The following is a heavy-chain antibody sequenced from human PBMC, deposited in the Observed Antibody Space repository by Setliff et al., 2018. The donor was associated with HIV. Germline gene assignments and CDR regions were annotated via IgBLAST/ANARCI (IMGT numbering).Heavy chain of an antibody. Sequence: GASVKVSCKASGYSFTSYGVSWVRQAPGQGLEWMAWISPYNDNTDYARKFQGRITVTTDTSTSTVYMELRSLRSDDTAVYYCAREYRATWDFRVGFDIWGQGTMVTVSS. CDR2: ISPYNDNT. CDR1: GYSFTSYG. D-gene: IGHD3-3*01. V-gene: IGHV1-18*01. J-gene: IGHJ3*02. CDR3: AREYRATWDFRVGFDI.